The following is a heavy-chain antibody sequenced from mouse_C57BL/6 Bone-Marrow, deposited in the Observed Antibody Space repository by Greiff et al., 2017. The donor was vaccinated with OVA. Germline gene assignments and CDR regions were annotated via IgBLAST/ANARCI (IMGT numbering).Heavy chain of an antibody. CDR1: GYTFTSYW. D-gene: IGHD2-3*01. Sequence: QVQLKQPGAELVKPGASVKLSCKASGYTFTSYWMHWVKQRPGRGLEWIGRIDPNSGGTKYNEKFKSKATLTVDKPSSTAYMQLSSLTSEDSAVYYCARNCNGYYVAFAYWGQGTLVTVSA. CDR2: IDPNSGGT. J-gene: IGHJ3*01. V-gene: IGHV1-72*01. CDR3: ARNCNGYYVAFAY.